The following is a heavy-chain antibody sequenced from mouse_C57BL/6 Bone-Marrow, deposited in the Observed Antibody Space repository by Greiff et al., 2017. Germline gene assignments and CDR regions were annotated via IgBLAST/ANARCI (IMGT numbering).Heavy chain of an antibody. D-gene: IGHD1-1*01. J-gene: IGHJ3*01. Sequence: QVQLQQPGAELVKPGASVKLSCKASGYTFTSYWMHWVKQRPGQGLEWIGMIHPNSGSTNYNEKFKSKATLTVDKSSSTAYMQLSSRTSEDSAVYYGARHYYGSSYVAWFAYWGQGTLVTVSA. V-gene: IGHV1-64*01. CDR3: ARHYYGSSYVAWFAY. CDR2: IHPNSGST. CDR1: GYTFTSYW.